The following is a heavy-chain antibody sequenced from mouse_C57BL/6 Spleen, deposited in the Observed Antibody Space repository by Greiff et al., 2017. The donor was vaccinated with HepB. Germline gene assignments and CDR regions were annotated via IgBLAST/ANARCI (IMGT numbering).Heavy chain of an antibody. CDR2: FYPGSGSI. CDR1: GYTFTEYT. CDR3: ARHDPYGSSYDWYFDV. J-gene: IGHJ1*03. Sequence: VQLQESGAELVKPGASVKLSCKASGYTFTEYTIHWVKQRSGQGLEWIGWFYPGSGSIKYNEKFKDKATLTADKSSSTVYMELSRLTSEDSAVYFCARHDPYGSSYDWYFDVWGTGTTVTVSS. D-gene: IGHD1-1*01. V-gene: IGHV1-62-2*01.